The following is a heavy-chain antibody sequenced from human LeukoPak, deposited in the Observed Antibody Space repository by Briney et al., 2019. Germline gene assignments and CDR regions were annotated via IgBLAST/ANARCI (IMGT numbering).Heavy chain of an antibody. CDR1: GFTLSSYW. CDR3: ARYSSGWYDRGFDP. J-gene: IGHJ5*02. Sequence: GGSLRPSCAASGFTLSSYWMSWVRQAPGKGLEWVANIKQDGSEKYYVDSVKGRFTISRDNAKNSLYLQMNSLRAEDTAVYYCARYSSGWYDRGFDPWGQGTLVTVSS. D-gene: IGHD6-19*01. CDR2: IKQDGSEK. V-gene: IGHV3-7*01.